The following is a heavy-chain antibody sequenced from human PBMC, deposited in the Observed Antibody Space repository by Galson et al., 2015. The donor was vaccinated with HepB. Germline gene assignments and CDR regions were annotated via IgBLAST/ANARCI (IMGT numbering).Heavy chain of an antibody. CDR1: GYTFTSYA. D-gene: IGHD3-10*01. CDR2: INTNTGNP. J-gene: IGHJ5*02. V-gene: IGHV7-4-1*02. Sequence: SVKVSCKASGYTFTSYAMNWVRQAPGQGLEWMGWINTNTGNPTYAQGFTGRFVFSLDTSVSTAYLQISSLKAEDTAVYYCARDPLWFRELSFSHHKPHSYNWFDPWGQGTLVTVSS. CDR3: ARDPLWFRELSFSHHKPHSYNWFDP.